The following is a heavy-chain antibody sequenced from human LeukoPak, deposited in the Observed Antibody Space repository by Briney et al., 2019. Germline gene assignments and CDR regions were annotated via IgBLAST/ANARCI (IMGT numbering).Heavy chain of an antibody. CDR3: AIKYCSGGSCYNYYYYMDV. CDR1: GGTFSSYA. Sequence: SVKASCKASGGTFSSYAISWVRQAPGQGLEWMGGIIPILGTANYAQKFQGRVTITTDESTSTAYMELSSLRSEDTAVYYCAIKYCSGGSCYNYYYYMDVWGKGTTVTVSS. J-gene: IGHJ6*03. D-gene: IGHD2-15*01. CDR2: IIPILGTA. V-gene: IGHV1-69*05.